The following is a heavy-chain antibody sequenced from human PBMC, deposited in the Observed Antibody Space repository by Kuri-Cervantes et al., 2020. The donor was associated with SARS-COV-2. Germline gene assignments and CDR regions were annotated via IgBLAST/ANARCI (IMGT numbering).Heavy chain of an antibody. D-gene: IGHD2-15*01. CDR1: GYTFTGYY. J-gene: IGHJ6*02. Sequence: ASVKVSCKASGYTFTGYYMHWVRQAPGQGLDWMGWINPNSGGTNYAQKFQGWVTMTRDTSISTAYMELSRLRSDDTAVYYCARDRRVCSGGSCYYYYGMDVWGQGTTVTVSS. CDR2: INPNSGGT. CDR3: ARDRRVCSGGSCYYYYGMDV. V-gene: IGHV1-2*04.